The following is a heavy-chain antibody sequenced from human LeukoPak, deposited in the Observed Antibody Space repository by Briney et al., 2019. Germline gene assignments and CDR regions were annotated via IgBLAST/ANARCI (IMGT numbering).Heavy chain of an antibody. D-gene: IGHD5-24*01. Sequence: SETLSLTCTVSGGSISSYYWSWTRQPPGKGPEWIGYIYYRGSTNYNPSLKSRVSMSIDTSKNQFSLRLSSVTAADTAVYYCAKVPITRRDGYNWLFAYWGQGTLVTVSS. J-gene: IGHJ4*02. CDR1: GGSISSYY. V-gene: IGHV4-59*12. CDR3: AKVPITRRDGYNWLFAY. CDR2: IYYRGST.